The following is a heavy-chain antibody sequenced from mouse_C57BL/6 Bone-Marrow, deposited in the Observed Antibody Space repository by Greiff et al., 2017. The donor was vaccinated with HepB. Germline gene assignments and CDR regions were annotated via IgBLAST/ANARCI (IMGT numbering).Heavy chain of an antibody. CDR1: GFTFTDYY. CDR2: VYPYNGGT. Sequence: VHVKQSGPVLVKPGPSVKISCKASGFTFTDYYMHWVKQSHGKSLEWIGLVYPYNGGTSYNQKFKGKATLTVDTSSSTAYMELNSLTSEDSAVYYCARINCGYLAWFAYWGQGTLVTVSA. CDR3: ARINCGYLAWFAY. J-gene: IGHJ3*01. D-gene: IGHD2-2*01. V-gene: IGHV1-36*01.